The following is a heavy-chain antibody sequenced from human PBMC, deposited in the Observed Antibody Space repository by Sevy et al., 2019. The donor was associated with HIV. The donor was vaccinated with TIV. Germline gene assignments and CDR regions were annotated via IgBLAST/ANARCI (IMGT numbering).Heavy chain of an antibody. CDR1: GVSISSFY. Sequence: SETLSLTCTVSGVSISSFYWSWIRQPPGKGLEWIGNIYYSGSTNYNPSLKSRVTISVDTSKNQFPLKLSSVTAADTAVYYCARRYFYDIRGSTVFDYWGQGTLVTVSS. CDR2: IYYSGST. V-gene: IGHV4-59*13. J-gene: IGHJ4*02. D-gene: IGHD3-22*01. CDR3: ARRYFYDIRGSTVFDY.